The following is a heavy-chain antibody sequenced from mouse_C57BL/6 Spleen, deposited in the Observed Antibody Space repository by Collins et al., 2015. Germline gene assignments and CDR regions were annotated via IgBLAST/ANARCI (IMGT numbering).Heavy chain of an antibody. J-gene: IGHJ2*01. CDR3: ARYGDYDGLFDY. D-gene: IGHD2-4*01. CDR2: ISYSGST. V-gene: IGHV3-2*02. CDR1: GYSITSDYA. Sequence: DVQLQESGPGLVKPSQSLSLTCTVTGYSITSDYAWNWIRQFPGNKLEWMGYISYSGSTSYNPSLKSRISITRDTSKNQFFLQLNSVTTEDTATYYCARYGDYDGLFDYWGQGTTLTVSS.